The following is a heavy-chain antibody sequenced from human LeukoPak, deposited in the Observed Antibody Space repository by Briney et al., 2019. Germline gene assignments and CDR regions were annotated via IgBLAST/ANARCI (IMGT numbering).Heavy chain of an antibody. J-gene: IGHJ4*02. CDR2: INPSGGST. CDR1: GYTFTSYY. Sequence: ASVKVSCKASGYTFTSYYMHWVRQAPGQGLEWMGIINPSGGSTSYAQKFQGRVTMTRDMSTSTVYMELRSLRYDDTAVYYCAKERARGFGELSAFGYWGQGTLVTVSS. D-gene: IGHD3-10*01. CDR3: AKERARGFGELSAFGY. V-gene: IGHV1-46*01.